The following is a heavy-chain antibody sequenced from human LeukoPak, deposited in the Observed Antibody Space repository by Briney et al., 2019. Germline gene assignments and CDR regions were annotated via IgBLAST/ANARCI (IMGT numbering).Heavy chain of an antibody. CDR2: TSYDESNK. D-gene: IGHD2-15*01. Sequence: GGSLRLSCAASGFTFSSYAMYWVRQAPGKGLEWVAVTSYDESNKSYADSVKGRFTISRDNSKNTLYLQMDSLRAEDTAVYYCAKSGGYCSGGSCPGGYYYGMDVWGQGTTVTVSS. CDR1: GFTFSSYA. CDR3: AKSGGYCSGGSCPGGYYYGMDV. V-gene: IGHV3-30*18. J-gene: IGHJ6*02.